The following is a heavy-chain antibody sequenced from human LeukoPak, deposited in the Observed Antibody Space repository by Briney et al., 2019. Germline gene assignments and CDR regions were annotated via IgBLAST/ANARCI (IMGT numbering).Heavy chain of an antibody. CDR1: GFTFSDYG. J-gene: IGHJ4*02. CDR2: ISPDSNFI. Sequence: GGSLRLSCAASGFTFSDYGMNWVRQAPGKGLEWVSSISPDSNFIPQADSVKGRFTISRDNANNSLYLQMESLRVEDTAVYYCATGVFGYFDSWAKETLVTVSS. CDR3: ATGVFGYFDS. V-gene: IGHV3-21*01. D-gene: IGHD3-3*01.